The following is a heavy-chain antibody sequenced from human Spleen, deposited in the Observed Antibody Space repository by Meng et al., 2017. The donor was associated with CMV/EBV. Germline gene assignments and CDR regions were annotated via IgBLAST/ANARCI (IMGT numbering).Heavy chain of an antibody. CDR3: AKDRGSITIFGVLRT. D-gene: IGHD3-3*01. CDR1: GFAVSDNY. J-gene: IGHJ5*02. Sequence: GESLKISCAASGFAVSDNYMIWVRQSPVKGLEWVSIMYSLGSIYYADSVKGRFIISRDNSKNTLYLQMNSLRPEDTAVYYCAKDRGSITIFGVLRTWGQGTLVTVSS. V-gene: IGHV3-66*03. CDR2: MYSLGSI.